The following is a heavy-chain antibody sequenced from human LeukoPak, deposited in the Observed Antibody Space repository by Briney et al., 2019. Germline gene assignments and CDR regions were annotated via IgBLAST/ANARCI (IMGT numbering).Heavy chain of an antibody. V-gene: IGHV3-23*01. CDR2: ISGSGGST. Sequence: GGSLRLSCEVSGFTVTSNYMSWVRRAPGKGLEWVSAISGSGGSTYYADSVKGRFTISRDNSKNTLYLQMNSLRAEDTAVYYCARIMVYAIQILFDPWGQGTLVTVSS. CDR1: GFTVTSNY. D-gene: IGHD2-8*01. J-gene: IGHJ5*02. CDR3: ARIMVYAIQILFDP.